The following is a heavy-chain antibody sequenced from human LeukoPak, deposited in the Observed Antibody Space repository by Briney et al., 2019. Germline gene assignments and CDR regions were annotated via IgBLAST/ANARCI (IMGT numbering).Heavy chain of an antibody. D-gene: IGHD2-15*01. J-gene: IGHJ4*02. CDR2: ISCDGSNK. CDR1: GFTFSSYG. Sequence: GGSLRLSCAAPGFTFSSYGMHWVRQAPGKGLEWVAVISCDGSNKYYADSVKGRFTISRDNSKNTLYLQMNSLRAEDTAVYYCAKEVSWPGYFDYWGQGTLVTVSS. V-gene: IGHV3-30*18. CDR3: AKEVSWPGYFDY.